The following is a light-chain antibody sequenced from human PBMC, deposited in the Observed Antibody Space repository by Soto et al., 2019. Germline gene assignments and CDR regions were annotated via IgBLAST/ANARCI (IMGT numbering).Light chain of an antibody. V-gene: IGKV1-5*01. CDR2: DAS. CDR3: QQYNSYSAT. CDR1: QSISIW. J-gene: IGKJ1*01. Sequence: DIQMTQSPSTLSASVGDRVTITCRASQSISIWLAWYQQKPGKAPKLLIYDASSLKSGVPSRFSGSGSGTEFTLTISSLQPDDFATYSCQQYNSYSATFGQGTKVEIK.